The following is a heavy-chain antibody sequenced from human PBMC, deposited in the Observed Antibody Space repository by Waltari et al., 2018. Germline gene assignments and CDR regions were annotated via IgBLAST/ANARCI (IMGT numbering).Heavy chain of an antibody. Sequence: EVQLVESGGDLVQPGGSLRLSSVASGFSFNRYWMHWVSQAPGKGMVWVSRISFDWNSISYADSVKGRFTISRDNAKNTLYLQMNSLRDEDTGVYYCARLTTVDVWGQGTTVIVSS. V-gene: IGHV3-74*01. CDR2: ISFDWNSI. CDR1: GFSFNRYW. D-gene: IGHD4-17*01. CDR3: ARLTTVDV. J-gene: IGHJ6*02.